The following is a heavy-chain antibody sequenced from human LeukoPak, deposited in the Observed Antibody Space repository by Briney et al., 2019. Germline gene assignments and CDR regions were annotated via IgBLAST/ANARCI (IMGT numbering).Heavy chain of an antibody. CDR3: ARAGHSSGWYYYGMDV. D-gene: IGHD6-19*01. J-gene: IGHJ6*02. CDR2: IYYSGST. V-gene: IGHV4-59*01. Sequence: SETLSLTCTVSGGSISSYYWSWIRQPPGKGLEWIGYIYYSGSTNYNPSLKSRVTISVDTSKNQFSLKLSSVTAADTAVYYCARAGHSSGWYYYGMDVWGQGTTVTVSS. CDR1: GGSISSYY.